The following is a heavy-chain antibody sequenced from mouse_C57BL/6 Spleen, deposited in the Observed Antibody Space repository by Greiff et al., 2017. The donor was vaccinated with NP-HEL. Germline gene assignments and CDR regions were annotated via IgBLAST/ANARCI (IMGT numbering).Heavy chain of an antibody. J-gene: IGHJ4*01. Sequence: VQLKESGAELVKPGASVKLSCTASGFNIKDYYMHWVKQRTEQGLEWIGRIDPEDGETKYAPKFQGKATITADTSSNTAYLQLSSLTSEDTAVYYCARWLLRFYYAMDYWGQGTSVTVSS. V-gene: IGHV14-2*01. CDR3: ARWLLRFYYAMDY. D-gene: IGHD2-3*01. CDR1: GFNIKDYY. CDR2: IDPEDGET.